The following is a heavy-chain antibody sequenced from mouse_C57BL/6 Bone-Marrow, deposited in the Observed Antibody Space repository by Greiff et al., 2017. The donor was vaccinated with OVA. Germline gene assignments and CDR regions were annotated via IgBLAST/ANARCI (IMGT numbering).Heavy chain of an antibody. V-gene: IGHV14-4*01. CDR1: GFNIKDDY. J-gene: IGHJ2*01. Sequence: VQLQQSGAELVRPGASVKSSCTASGFNIKDDYMHWVKQRPEQGLEWIGWIDPKNGDTEYASKFQGKATITADTSSNTAYLQLSSLTSEDTAVYYCTLELFDYWGQGTTLTVSS. CDR2: IDPKNGDT. CDR3: TLELFDY.